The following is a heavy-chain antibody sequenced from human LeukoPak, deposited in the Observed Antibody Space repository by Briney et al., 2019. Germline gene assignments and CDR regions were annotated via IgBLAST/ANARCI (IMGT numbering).Heavy chain of an antibody. J-gene: IGHJ6*02. CDR2: ISGDGSMT. D-gene: IGHD3-10*01. V-gene: IGHV3-74*01. CDR1: GFTFSTHW. Sequence: GSLRLSCAASGFTFSTHWMYWVRQAPGKELVWVSRISGDGSMTSYADSVKGRFTISRDNAKDTLFLQMTCLRVEDTAVYSCASLLTPYHGSGGGGVDVWGQGTTVTVSS. CDR3: ASLLTPYHGSGGGGVDV.